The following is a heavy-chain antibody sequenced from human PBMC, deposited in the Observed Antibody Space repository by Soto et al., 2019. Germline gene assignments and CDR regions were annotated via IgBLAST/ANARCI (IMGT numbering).Heavy chain of an antibody. CDR3: ARTVLGPDLLADSFVDYYYYMDV. CDR1: GGSFSGYY. Sequence: SETLSLTCAVYGGSFSGYYWSWIRQPPGKGLEWIGEINHSGSTNYNPSLKRRVTFSADTSRGQFSLRLNSVTAADTAVYYCARTVLGPDLLADSFVDYYYYMDVWGQGTTVTVS. J-gene: IGHJ6*03. CDR2: INHSGST. V-gene: IGHV4-34*01. D-gene: IGHD3-9*01.